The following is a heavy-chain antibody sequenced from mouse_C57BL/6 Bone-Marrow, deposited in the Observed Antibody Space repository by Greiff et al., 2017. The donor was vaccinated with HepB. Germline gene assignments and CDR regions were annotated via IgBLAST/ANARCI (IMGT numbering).Heavy chain of an antibody. CDR3: ARERGLREGYYAMDY. CDR1: GFTFSSYA. Sequence: EVQLVESGGGLVKPGGSLKLSCAASGFTFSSYAMSWVRQTPEKRLEWVATISDGGSYTYYPDNVKGRFTISRDNAKNNLYLQMSHLKSEDTAMYDCARERGLREGYYAMDYWGQGTSVTVSS. V-gene: IGHV5-4*01. J-gene: IGHJ4*01. CDR2: ISDGGSYT. D-gene: IGHD2-2*01.